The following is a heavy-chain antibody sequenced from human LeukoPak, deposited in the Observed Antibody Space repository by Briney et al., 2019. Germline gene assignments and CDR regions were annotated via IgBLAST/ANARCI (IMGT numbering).Heavy chain of an antibody. CDR3: ARDAGNSSGWYGLWRSDYYMDV. CDR1: GFTFSTYW. V-gene: IGHV3-7*01. J-gene: IGHJ6*03. D-gene: IGHD6-19*01. Sequence: GALRLSLAASGFTFSTYWMSWVRRAPGKGGEGGASIKQDGSEKYYVDSVKGRFTISRDNAKNSLYLQMNSLRAEDTAVYYCARDAGNSSGWYGLWRSDYYMDVWGKGTTVTVSS. CDR2: IKQDGSEK.